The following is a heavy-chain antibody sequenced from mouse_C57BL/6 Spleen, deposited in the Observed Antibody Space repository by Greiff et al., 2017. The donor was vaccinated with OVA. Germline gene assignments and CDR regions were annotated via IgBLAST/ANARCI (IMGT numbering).Heavy chain of an antibody. V-gene: IGHV5-4*03. CDR1: GFTFSSYA. CDR2: ISDGGSYT. Sequence: DVKLVESGGGLVKPGGSLKLSCAASGFTFSSYAMSWVRQTPEKRLEWVATISDGGSYTYYPDNVKGRFTISRDNAKNNLYLQMSHLKSEDTAMYYCARPLFRYYAMDYWGQGTSVTVSS. CDR3: ARPLFRYYAMDY. J-gene: IGHJ4*01. D-gene: IGHD1-1*01.